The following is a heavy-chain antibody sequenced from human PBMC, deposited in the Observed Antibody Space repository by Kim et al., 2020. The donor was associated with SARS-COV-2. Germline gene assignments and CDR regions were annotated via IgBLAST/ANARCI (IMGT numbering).Heavy chain of an antibody. CDR2: IIPIFGTA. Sequence: SVKVSCKASGGTFSSYAISWVRQAPGQGLDWMGGIIPIFGTANYAQKFQGRVTITADESTSTAYMELSSLRSEDTAVYYCAREGGTMVRGVITQNWFDPWGQGTLVTVSS. J-gene: IGHJ5*02. D-gene: IGHD3-10*01. V-gene: IGHV1-69*13. CDR1: GGTFSSYA. CDR3: AREGGTMVRGVITQNWFDP.